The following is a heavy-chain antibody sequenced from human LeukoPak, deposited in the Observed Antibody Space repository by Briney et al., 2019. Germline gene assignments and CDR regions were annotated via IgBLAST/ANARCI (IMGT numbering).Heavy chain of an antibody. Sequence: GGSLRLSCAASGFTFSSYGMHWVRQAPGKGLEWVSGISGSGGSTYYADSVKGRFTISRDNSKNTLYLQMNSLRAEDTAVYYCAKGQDIVATISLDYWGQGSLVTVSS. CDR1: GFTFSSYG. D-gene: IGHD5-12*01. CDR3: AKGQDIVATISLDY. V-gene: IGHV3-23*01. J-gene: IGHJ4*02. CDR2: ISGSGGST.